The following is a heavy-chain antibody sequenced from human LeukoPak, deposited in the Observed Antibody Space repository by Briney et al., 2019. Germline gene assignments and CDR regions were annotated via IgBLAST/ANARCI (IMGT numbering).Heavy chain of an antibody. J-gene: IGHJ6*02. CDR1: GFTVSSNY. CDR2: IYSGGST. D-gene: IGHD5-18*01. V-gene: IGHV3-53*01. Sequence: PGGSLRLSCAASGFTVSSNYMSWVRQAPGKGLEWVSVIYSGGSTYYADSVKGRFTISRDNSKNTLYLQMNSLRAEDTAVYYCAREYGYSYGYNIWLPYGMDVWGQGTTVTVSS. CDR3: AREYGYSYGYNIWLPYGMDV.